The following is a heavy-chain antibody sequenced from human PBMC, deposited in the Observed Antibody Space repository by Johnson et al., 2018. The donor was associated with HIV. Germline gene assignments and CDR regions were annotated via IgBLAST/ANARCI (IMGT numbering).Heavy chain of an antibody. D-gene: IGHD1-20*01. CDR3: ARAPYNWNAGLFGAFDM. V-gene: IGHV3-7*01. CDR1: GFTFSSYW. Sequence: VQLVESGGGLVQPGGSLRLSCAASGFTFSSYWMSWVRQAPGKGLEWVANIKQDGSEKYYVDSVKGRFTISRDNAKKSLYLQMSSLKAEDTAVYYCARAPYNWNAGLFGAFDMWGRGTKVTVSS. CDR2: IKQDGSEK. J-gene: IGHJ3*02.